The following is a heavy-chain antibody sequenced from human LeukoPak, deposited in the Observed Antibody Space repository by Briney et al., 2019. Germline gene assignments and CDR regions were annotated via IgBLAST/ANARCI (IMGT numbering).Heavy chain of an antibody. CDR2: INAGNGNT. D-gene: IGHD6-13*01. CDR3: ARAMVLSSWYGPLGPFDY. Sequence: PGESLKISCKASGYTFTSYAMNWVRQAPGQRLEWMGWINAGNGNTKYSQKFQGRVTITRDTSASTAYMELSSLRSEDTAAYYCARAMVLSSWYGPLGPFDYWGQGTLVTVSS. V-gene: IGHV1-3*01. CDR1: GYTFTSYA. J-gene: IGHJ4*02.